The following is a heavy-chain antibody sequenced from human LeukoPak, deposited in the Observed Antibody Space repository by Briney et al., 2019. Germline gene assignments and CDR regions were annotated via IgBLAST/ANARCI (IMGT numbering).Heavy chain of an antibody. CDR1: GFTFNTYS. CDR2: ISRTSESI. V-gene: IGHV3-21*01. CDR3: ARESVVVVSSGYYYYMDV. D-gene: IGHD2-15*01. J-gene: IGHJ6*03. Sequence: GGSLRLSCAASGFTFNTYSMSWVRQAPGKGLEWVSIISRTSESIFYADSVKGRFTISRDNAKNSLYLQMNSLRAEDTAVYYCARESVVVVSSGYYYYMDVWGKGTTVTVSS.